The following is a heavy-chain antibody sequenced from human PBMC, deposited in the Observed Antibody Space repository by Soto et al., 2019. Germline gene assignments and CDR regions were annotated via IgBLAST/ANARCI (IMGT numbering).Heavy chain of an antibody. CDR1: GFMFRSYA. CDR2: ISGSGGST. CDR3: ARDGSWSDHYCFDN. J-gene: IGHJ4*02. D-gene: IGHD3-3*01. V-gene: IGHV3-23*01. Sequence: GALRPSVRGPGFMFRSYAMTWLRQVQGKGLEWVSSISGSGGSTSYTDSVRGGLTISRANPKKVLYLEMNRLKGDDRAVYFCARDGSWSDHYCFDNWGQGTLVTVSS.